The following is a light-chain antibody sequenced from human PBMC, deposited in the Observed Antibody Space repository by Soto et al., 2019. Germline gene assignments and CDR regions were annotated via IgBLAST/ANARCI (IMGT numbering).Light chain of an antibody. J-gene: IGKJ2*01. CDR3: QQLNSYPRYT. V-gene: IGKV1-9*01. CDR2: AAS. Sequence: DIQLTQSPSFLSASVGDRVTITCRASQGISSYLAWYQQKPGKAPKLLIYAASTLQSGVPSRFSGSGSGTEFTLTNSSLQPEDFATYYCQQLNSYPRYTFGQGTKLEIK. CDR1: QGISSY.